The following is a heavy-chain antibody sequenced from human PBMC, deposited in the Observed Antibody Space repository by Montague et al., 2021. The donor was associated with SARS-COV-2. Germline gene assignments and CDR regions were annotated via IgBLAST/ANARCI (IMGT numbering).Heavy chain of an antibody. Sequence: SETLSLTCTVSGGSISSSSYYWGRIRQPPGKGLEWIGSNYYSGSTYYNPSLKSRVTISVDTSKNQFSLKLSSVTAADTAVYYCARVGRQQLVRLSGMDVGGQGTTVTVSS. CDR2: NYYSGST. CDR3: ARVGRQQLVRLSGMDV. CDR1: GGSISSSSYY. J-gene: IGHJ6*02. V-gene: IGHV4-39*07. D-gene: IGHD6-13*01.